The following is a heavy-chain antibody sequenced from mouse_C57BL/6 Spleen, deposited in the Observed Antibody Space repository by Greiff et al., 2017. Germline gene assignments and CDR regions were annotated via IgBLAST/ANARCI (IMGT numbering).Heavy chain of an antibody. V-gene: IGHV1-61*01. Sequence: VQLQQSGAELVRPGSSVKLSCKASGYTFTSYWMDWVKQRPGQGLEWIGNIYPSDSETHYNQKFKDKATLTVDKSSSTAYMQLSSLTSEDSAVYYCARRGPYYYGSSYNWYFDVWGTGTTVTVSS. J-gene: IGHJ1*03. CDR1: GYTFTSYW. CDR3: ARRGPYYYGSSYNWYFDV. CDR2: IYPSDSET. D-gene: IGHD1-1*01.